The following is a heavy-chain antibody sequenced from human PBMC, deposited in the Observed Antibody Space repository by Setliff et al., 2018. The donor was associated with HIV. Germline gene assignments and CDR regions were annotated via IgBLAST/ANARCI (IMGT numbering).Heavy chain of an antibody. V-gene: IGHV4-39*01. Sequence: SETLSLTCTVSGGSISSNYWSWIRQPPGKGLEWIGSIYYSGSTYYNPSLKSRVTTSVDTPKNQFSLKSSSVTAADTAVYYCARHSPSDYWGQGTLVTVS. CDR1: GGSISSNY. CDR2: IYYSGST. CDR3: ARHSPSDY. J-gene: IGHJ4*02.